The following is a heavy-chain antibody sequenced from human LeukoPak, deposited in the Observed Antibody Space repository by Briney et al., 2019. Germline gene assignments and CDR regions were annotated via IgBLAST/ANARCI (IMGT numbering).Heavy chain of an antibody. D-gene: IGHD3-10*01. V-gene: IGHV3-7*01. J-gene: IGHJ6*02. CDR1: GFTFSSYW. Sequence: GGSLRLSCGASGFTFSSYWMSWVRQAPGKGLEWVANIKQDGSEKYYVDSVKGRFTISRDNAKNSLYLQMNSLRAEDTAVYYCARVQWFGELFQNDYYYYYGMDVWGQGTTVTVSS. CDR3: ARVQWFGELFQNDYYYYYGMDV. CDR2: IKQDGSEK.